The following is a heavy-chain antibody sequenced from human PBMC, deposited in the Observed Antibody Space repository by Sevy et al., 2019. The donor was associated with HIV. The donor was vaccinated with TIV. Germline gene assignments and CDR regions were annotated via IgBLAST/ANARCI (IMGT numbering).Heavy chain of an antibody. D-gene: IGHD6-6*01. Sequence: GGSLRLSCAASGFTFSSYAMHWVRQAPGKGLEWVAVISYDGSNKYYADSVKGRFTISRDNSKNTLYLQMNSLRAEDTAVYYCARDDFIAAWSFDYWGQGTLVTVSS. CDR3: ARDDFIAAWSFDY. J-gene: IGHJ4*02. V-gene: IGHV3-30-3*01. CDR2: ISYDGSNK. CDR1: GFTFSSYA.